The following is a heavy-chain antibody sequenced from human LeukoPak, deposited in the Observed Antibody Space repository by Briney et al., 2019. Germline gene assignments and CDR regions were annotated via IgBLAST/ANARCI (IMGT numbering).Heavy chain of an antibody. J-gene: IGHJ3*01. D-gene: IGHD3-22*01. Sequence: GGSLRLSCAASGFTFSTYEMNWVRQAPGKGLEWVSFISSSGITYYADSVKGRFTISRDNARNSLYLQMKSLRAEDTAVYYCTRGGNIGYNYNAFDVWGQGTMVAVSA. CDR2: ISSSGIT. CDR1: GFTFSTYE. CDR3: TRGGNIGYNYNAFDV. V-gene: IGHV3-48*03.